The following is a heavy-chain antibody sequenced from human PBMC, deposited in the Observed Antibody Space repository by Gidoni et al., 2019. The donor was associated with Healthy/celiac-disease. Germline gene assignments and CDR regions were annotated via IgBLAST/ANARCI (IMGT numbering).Heavy chain of an antibody. D-gene: IGHD3-16*02. J-gene: IGHJ4*02. Sequence: QVQLQQWGAGLLKPSETLSLTCAVYGGSFSGYYWSWIRQPPGKGLEWMGEINHSGSTNYTPSLKSRVTISVDTSKNQFALKLSSVTAADTAVYYCARGLKAYDYIWGSYRHYFDYWGQGTLVTVSS. V-gene: IGHV4-34*01. CDR1: GGSFSGYY. CDR3: ARGLKAYDYIWGSYRHYFDY. CDR2: INHSGST.